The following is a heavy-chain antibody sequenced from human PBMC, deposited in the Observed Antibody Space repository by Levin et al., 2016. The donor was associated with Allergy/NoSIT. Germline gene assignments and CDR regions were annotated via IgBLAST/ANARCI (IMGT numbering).Heavy chain of an antibody. J-gene: IGHJ4*02. CDR2: ISGSGGST. V-gene: IGHV3-23*01. CDR3: AKRRGYCSSTSCYRGGSYYEEDY. CDR1: GFTFSSYA. Sequence: GESLKISCAASGFTFSSYAMSWVRQAPGKGLEWVSAISGSGGSTYYADSVKGRFTISRDNSKNTLYLQMNSLRAEDTAVYYCAKRRGYCSSTSCYRGGSYYEEDYWGQGTLVTVSS. D-gene: IGHD2-2*02.